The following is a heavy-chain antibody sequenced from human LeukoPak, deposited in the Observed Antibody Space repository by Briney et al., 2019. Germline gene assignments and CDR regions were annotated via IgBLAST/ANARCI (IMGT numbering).Heavy chain of an antibody. D-gene: IGHD3-16*01. CDR2: ISGSGGST. V-gene: IGHV3-23*01. J-gene: IGHJ6*02. CDR3: ALDLRPFMITPPAFFL. CDR1: GFTFSSYA. Sequence: PGGALRLSCAASGFTFSSYAMSGVREAPGKGLEGVSAISGSGGSTYYADSVKGGFTIYRDNSKNTLYRQMNSLRAGDTAVYYCALDLRPFMITPPAFFLWARGTTVTVSS.